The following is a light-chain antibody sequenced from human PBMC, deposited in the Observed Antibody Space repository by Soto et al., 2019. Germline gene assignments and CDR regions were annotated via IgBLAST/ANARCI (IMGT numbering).Light chain of an antibody. Sequence: QSVLTQPASVSGSPGQSITISCAGTSSDVGSFNLVSWYQQYPGKAPKLMIYEGSKRPSGVSNRFSGSKSDNTASLTISGLQAEDEADYYCCSYAGGTTLVFGGGTQLTVL. V-gene: IGLV2-23*01. J-gene: IGLJ7*01. CDR2: EGS. CDR3: CSYAGGTTLV. CDR1: SSDVGSFNL.